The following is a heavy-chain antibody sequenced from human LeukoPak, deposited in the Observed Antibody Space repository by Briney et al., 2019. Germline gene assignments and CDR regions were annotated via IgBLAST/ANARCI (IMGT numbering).Heavy chain of an antibody. Sequence: GSVKVSCKASGYTFIDYYMHWVRQAPGQGLEWVGWMNPNTGGTNYAQKYQGRVTMTSDTSITTFYMELSNLGSADTAIYYCARDVFAAYTTHHKFDPWGQGTLVTVSS. CDR1: GYTFIDYY. CDR2: MNPNTGGT. CDR3: ARDVFAAYTTHHKFDP. J-gene: IGHJ5*02. V-gene: IGHV1-2*02. D-gene: IGHD2-2*02.